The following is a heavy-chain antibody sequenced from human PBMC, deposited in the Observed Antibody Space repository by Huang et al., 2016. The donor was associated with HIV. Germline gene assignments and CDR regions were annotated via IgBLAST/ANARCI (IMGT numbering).Heavy chain of an antibody. V-gene: IGHV1-18*01. CDR3: ARDVPGSSWEFDY. D-gene: IGHD6-13*01. J-gene: IGHJ4*02. Sequence: QVQLVQSGAEVKKPGASVKVSCKASGYTFTRCGISWVRQAPGQGLDGMGWISAYNGNTNYAQKCQGRVTMTTDTSTSTAYMELRSLISDDTVVYYCARDVPGSSWEFDYWGQGTLVTVSP. CDR2: ISAYNGNT. CDR1: GYTFTRCG.